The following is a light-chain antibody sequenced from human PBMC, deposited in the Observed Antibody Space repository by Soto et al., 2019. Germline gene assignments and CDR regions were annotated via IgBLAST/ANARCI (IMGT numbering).Light chain of an antibody. CDR2: GAS. Sequence: EIVLTQSPATLSLSPGERATLSCRASQSVSTSLAWYQQKPGQAPRLLIYGASKRATGIPARFSGSGSGTDFTLTISSLEPEDYAAYYCQQRSSWPPAFTFGPGTKVDIK. J-gene: IGKJ3*01. CDR1: QSVSTS. CDR3: QQRSSWPPAFT. V-gene: IGKV3-11*01.